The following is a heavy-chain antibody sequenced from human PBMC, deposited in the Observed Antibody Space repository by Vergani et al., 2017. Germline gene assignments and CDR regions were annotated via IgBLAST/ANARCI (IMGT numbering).Heavy chain of an antibody. J-gene: IGHJ4*02. CDR2: IIPIFGIA. CDR1: GGTFSSYA. Sequence: QVQLVKSGAEVKKLGSSVKASGKASGGTFSSYAISWVRQAPGQGLEWMGGIIPIFGIANYAQKFQGRVTITADKSTSTAYMELSSLRSEDTAVYYCAREFSYYYDSSGYWSYFDYWGQGTLVTVSS. CDR3: AREFSYYYDSSGYWSYFDY. D-gene: IGHD3-22*01. V-gene: IGHV1-69*17.